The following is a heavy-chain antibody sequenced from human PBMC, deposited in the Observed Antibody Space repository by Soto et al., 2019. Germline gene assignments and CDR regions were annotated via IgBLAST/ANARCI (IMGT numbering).Heavy chain of an antibody. D-gene: IGHD6-13*01. CDR3: ARGAEQQLVYYYYMDV. CDR2: INSDGSST. Sequence: GSLRLSCAASGFTFSSYWMHWVRQAPGKGLVWVSRINSDGSSTSYADSVKGRFTISRDNAKNTLYLQMNSLRAEDTAVYYCARGAEQQLVYYYYMDVWGKGTTVTVSS. CDR1: GFTFSSYW. V-gene: IGHV3-74*01. J-gene: IGHJ6*03.